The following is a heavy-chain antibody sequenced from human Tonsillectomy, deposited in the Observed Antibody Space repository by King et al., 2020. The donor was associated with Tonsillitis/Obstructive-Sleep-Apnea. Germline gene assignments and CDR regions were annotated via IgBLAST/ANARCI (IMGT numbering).Heavy chain of an antibody. CDR1: GHTFISYA. Sequence: QLVQSGSELKKPGASVKLSCKTSGHTFISYAINWVRQAPGQGLEWMGWINTNTGNPTYAQGFAGRFVFSVDTSVSTAYLQISSLKAEDTAVYYCANYVTARGSDYWGQGTLVTVSS. J-gene: IGHJ4*02. V-gene: IGHV7-4-1*02. CDR3: ANYVTARGSDY. CDR2: INTNTGNP. D-gene: IGHD3-10*01.